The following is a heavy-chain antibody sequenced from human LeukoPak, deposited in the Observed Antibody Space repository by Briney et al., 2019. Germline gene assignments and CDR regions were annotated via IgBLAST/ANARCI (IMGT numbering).Heavy chain of an antibody. V-gene: IGHV1-8*01. Sequence: ASVKVSCKASGYTFTSYDINWVRQATGQGLEWMGWMNPNSGNTGYAQKFQGRVTMTRNTSISTAYMELSSLRSEDTAVYYCARDPLQQLVDLFDYWGQGTLVTVSP. J-gene: IGHJ4*02. CDR2: MNPNSGNT. D-gene: IGHD6-13*01. CDR3: ARDPLQQLVDLFDY. CDR1: GYTFTSYD.